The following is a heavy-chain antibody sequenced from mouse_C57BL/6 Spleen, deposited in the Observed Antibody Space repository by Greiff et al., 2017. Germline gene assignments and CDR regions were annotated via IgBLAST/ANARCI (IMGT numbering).Heavy chain of an antibody. CDR1: GYTFTDYY. J-gene: IGHJ4*01. CDR3: ARHPGYYYAMDY. Sequence: VQLQQSGAELVRPGASVKLSCKASGYTFTDYYINWVKQRPGQGLEWIARIYPGSGNTYYNEKFKGKATLTAEKSSSTAYMQLSSLTSEDSAVYFCARHPGYYYAMDYWGQGTSVTVSS. V-gene: IGHV1-76*01. D-gene: IGHD2-2*01. CDR2: IYPGSGNT.